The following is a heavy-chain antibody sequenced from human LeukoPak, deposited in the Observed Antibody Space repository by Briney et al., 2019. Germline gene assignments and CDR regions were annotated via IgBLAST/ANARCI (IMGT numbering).Heavy chain of an antibody. Sequence: SETLSLTCTVSGGSLSSHYWSWIRQPPGKGLEWIGYIYYSGSTNYNPSLKSRVTISVDTSKNQFSLKLSSVTAADTAVYYCARATYYYGSGSYYEDYFDYWGQGTLVTVSS. J-gene: IGHJ4*02. D-gene: IGHD3-10*01. CDR1: GGSLSSHY. CDR3: ARATYYYGSGSYYEDYFDY. V-gene: IGHV4-59*11. CDR2: IYYSGST.